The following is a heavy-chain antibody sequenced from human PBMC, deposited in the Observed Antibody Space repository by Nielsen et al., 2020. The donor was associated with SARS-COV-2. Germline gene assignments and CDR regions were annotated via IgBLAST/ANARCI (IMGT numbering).Heavy chain of an antibody. J-gene: IGHJ3*01. CDR3: ARAPDIVLQPTAIPL. V-gene: IGHV4-34*01. Sequence: SETLSLTCAVYGGSFSGYYWSWIRQPPGKGLEWIGEINHSGSTNYSPSLKTRVTISVDKSKNQFSLELRSVTAADTAVYYCARAPDIVLQPTAIPLWGQGTMVPVSS. D-gene: IGHD2-8*01. CDR2: INHSGST. CDR1: GGSFSGYY.